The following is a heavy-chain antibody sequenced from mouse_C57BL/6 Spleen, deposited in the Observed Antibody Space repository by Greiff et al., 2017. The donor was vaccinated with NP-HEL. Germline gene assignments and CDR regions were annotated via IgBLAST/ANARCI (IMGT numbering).Heavy chain of an antibody. V-gene: IGHV2-2*01. D-gene: IGHD2-2*01. CDR2: IWSGGST. Sequence: QVQLQQSGPGLVQPSQSLSITCTVSGFSLTSYGVHWVRQSPGKGLEWLGVIWSGGSTDYNAAFISRLSISNDNSKSQVFFKMNSLQADDTALYYCARNGMVTTDGYAMDYWGQGTSVTVSS. CDR1: GFSLTSYG. J-gene: IGHJ4*01. CDR3: ARNGMVTTDGYAMDY.